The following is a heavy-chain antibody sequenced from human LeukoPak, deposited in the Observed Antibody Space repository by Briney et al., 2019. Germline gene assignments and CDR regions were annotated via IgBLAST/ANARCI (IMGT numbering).Heavy chain of an antibody. CDR2: IYYSGST. J-gene: IGHJ4*02. D-gene: IGHD7-27*01. CDR3: ARGWGYFDY. Sequence: PSETLSLTCTVSGGSISSTNYYWGWIRQPPGKGLEWIGSIYYSGSTYYNPSLKSRVTISLDTSKNQFSLKLSSVTAADTAVYYCARGWGYFDYWGQGTLVTVSS. CDR1: GGSISSTNYY. V-gene: IGHV4-39*07.